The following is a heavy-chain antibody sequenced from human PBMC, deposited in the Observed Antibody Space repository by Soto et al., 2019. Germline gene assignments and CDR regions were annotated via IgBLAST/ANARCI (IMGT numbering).Heavy chain of an antibody. CDR1: GFTFSSYG. Sequence: SLRLSCAASGFTFSSYGMHWVRQAPGKGLEWVAVISYDGSNKYYADSVKGRFTISRDNSKNTLYLQMNSLRAEDTAVYYCHHGGVYWGQGTLVTVSS. D-gene: IGHD3-16*01. V-gene: IGHV3-30*03. J-gene: IGHJ4*02. CDR3: HHGGVY. CDR2: ISYDGSNK.